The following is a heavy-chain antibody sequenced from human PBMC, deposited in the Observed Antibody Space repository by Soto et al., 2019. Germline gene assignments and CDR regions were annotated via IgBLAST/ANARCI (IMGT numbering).Heavy chain of an antibody. J-gene: IGHJ5*02. CDR1: GGSISSGGYY. CDR3: ARDKRQQLAPGGGWFDP. D-gene: IGHD6-13*01. CDR2: IYYSGST. Sequence: QVQLQESGPGLVKPSQTLSLTCSVSGGSISSGGYYWSWIRQHPGKGLEWIGYIYYSGSTYYNPSLKSRVTISVDTSKNQFSLKLSSVTAADTAVYYCARDKRQQLAPGGGWFDPWGQGTLVTVSS. V-gene: IGHV4-31*03.